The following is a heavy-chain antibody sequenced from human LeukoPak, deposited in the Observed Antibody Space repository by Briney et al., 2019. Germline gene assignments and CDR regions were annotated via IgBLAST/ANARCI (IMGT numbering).Heavy chain of an antibody. CDR3: AKGPKLGFDYYMDV. CDR1: VFTFSNYA. CDR2: IVDSDSDT. Sequence: GGSLRLSCAASVFTFSNYAMRRVRQAPGKGLEWVSNIVDSDSDTYYADSVKGRFTISRDNSKNTLYLQMNTLRAEDTGVYSCAKGPKLGFDYYMDVWGKGTPVTVSS. D-gene: IGHD3-16*01. J-gene: IGHJ6*03. V-gene: IGHV3-23*01.